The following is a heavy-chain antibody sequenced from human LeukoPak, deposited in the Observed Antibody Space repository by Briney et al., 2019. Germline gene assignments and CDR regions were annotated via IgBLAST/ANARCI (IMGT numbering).Heavy chain of an antibody. V-gene: IGHV3-30*19. CDR3: ARDDDRNGNFQH. D-gene: IGHD1-14*01. CDR2: ISYDGSNK. CDR1: GFTFSTYG. J-gene: IGHJ1*01. Sequence: GGSLRLSCAASGFTFSTYGIHWVRQAPGKGLEWVAVISYDGSNKYHADSVKGRFTISRDNSKNTLYLQMNSQRTEDTAVYYCARDDDRNGNFQHWGQGTLVTVSS.